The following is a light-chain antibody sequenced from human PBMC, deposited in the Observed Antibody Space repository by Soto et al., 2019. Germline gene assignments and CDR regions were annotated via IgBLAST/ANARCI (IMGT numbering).Light chain of an antibody. Sequence: QSVLTQPPSASGSPGQSVTISCTGTKNDIGVYDFVSWYQQHPGKAPKLIIYEVSNRPSGVPDRFSGSKSGSTASLTISGLQAEDEADYYCSSYSSSDTLHVFGTPTKLTVL. CDR2: EVS. V-gene: IGLV2-8*01. CDR1: KNDIGVYDF. J-gene: IGLJ1*01. CDR3: SSYSSSDTLHV.